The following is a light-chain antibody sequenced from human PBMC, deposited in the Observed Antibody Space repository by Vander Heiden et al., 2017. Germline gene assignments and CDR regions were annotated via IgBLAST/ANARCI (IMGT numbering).Light chain of an antibody. J-gene: IGKJ2*01. CDR2: AAS. V-gene: IGKV1-39*01. Sequence: IQMTQSPSSLSASVGDRVTITCRASQSISSYLNWYQQKPGKAPKLLIDAASSLQSGVQSRLSGSGSGTDFTLTISSLQPEDFATDYCQQSYSTRGTFGQGTKLEIK. CDR1: QSISSY. CDR3: QQSYSTRGT.